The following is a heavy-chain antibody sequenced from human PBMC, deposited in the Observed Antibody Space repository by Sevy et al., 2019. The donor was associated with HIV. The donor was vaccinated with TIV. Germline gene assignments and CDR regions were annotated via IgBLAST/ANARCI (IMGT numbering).Heavy chain of an antibody. CDR1: GYTITGYY. CDR3: ARAPWGYYDSSGYDDAFDI. V-gene: IGHV1-2*02. D-gene: IGHD3-22*01. Sequence: ASVKVSCKASGYTITGYYMHWVRQAPGQGLEWMGWINPNSGGTNYPQKFQGRVTMTRDTSISTAYMELSRLRSDDTAVYYCARAPWGYYDSSGYDDAFDIWGQGTMVTVSS. CDR2: INPNSGGT. J-gene: IGHJ3*02.